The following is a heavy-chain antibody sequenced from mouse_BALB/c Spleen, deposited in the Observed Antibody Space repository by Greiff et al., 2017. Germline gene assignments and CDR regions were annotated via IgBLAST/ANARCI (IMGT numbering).Heavy chain of an antibody. V-gene: IGHV2-6-7*01. CDR1: GFSLTGYG. D-gene: IGHD1-1*01. CDR2: IWGDGST. J-gene: IGHJ1*01. Sequence: QVQLKESGPGLVAPSQSLSITCTVSGFSLTGYGVNWVRQPPGKGLEWLGMIWGDGSTDYNSALKSRLSISKDNSKSQVFLKMNSLQTDDTARYYCAREGGYGSPWYFDVWGAGTTVTVSS. CDR3: AREGGYGSPWYFDV.